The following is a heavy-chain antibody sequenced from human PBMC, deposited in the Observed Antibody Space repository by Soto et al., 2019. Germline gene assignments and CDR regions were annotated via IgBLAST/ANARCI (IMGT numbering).Heavy chain of an antibody. D-gene: IGHD3-22*01. CDR3: ARGYYDTSDYYPHFDR. CDR1: VGSISRYY. V-gene: IGHV4-59*01. J-gene: IGHJ4*02. CDR2: IYYTGST. Sequence: SETLSLTCIVSVGSISRYYWSLIRQPPGKGLECIAYIYYTGSTNYNPSLKSRVTMSVDTSKSQFSLKLSSVTAADTAVYYCARGYYDTSDYYPHFDRWGQGAMVTVSS.